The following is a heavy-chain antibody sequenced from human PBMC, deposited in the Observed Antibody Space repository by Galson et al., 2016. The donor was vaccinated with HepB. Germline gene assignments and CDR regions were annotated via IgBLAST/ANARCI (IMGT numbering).Heavy chain of an antibody. Sequence: SLRLSCAASGFSFSSYAMHWVRQAPGKGLEWVAVISFDGSTKYYADSVKGRFTISRDNSKNTLYLQMNSLRADDTALYYCAKVSTLWLLIRATFDYWGQGTLVTVSS. CDR3: AKVSTLWLLIRATFDY. J-gene: IGHJ4*02. D-gene: IGHD5-18*01. CDR2: ISFDGSTK. V-gene: IGHV3-30*18. CDR1: GFSFSSYA.